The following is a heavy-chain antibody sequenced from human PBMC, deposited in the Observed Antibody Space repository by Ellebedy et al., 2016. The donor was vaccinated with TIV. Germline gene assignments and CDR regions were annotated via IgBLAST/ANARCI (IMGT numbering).Heavy chain of an antibody. Sequence: MPGGSLRLSCTVSGGSISSNYWSWIPQPPGKGLEWIGYFYYSGSTNYNPSLKSRVTISVDTSNNQFSLKLSSVTAADTAVYYCARLGLRVSCYPAWGRGALVTVSS. CDR3: ARLGLRVSCYPA. CDR2: FYYSGST. V-gene: IGHV4-59*01. J-gene: IGHJ5*02. D-gene: IGHD2-2*01. CDR1: GGSISSNY.